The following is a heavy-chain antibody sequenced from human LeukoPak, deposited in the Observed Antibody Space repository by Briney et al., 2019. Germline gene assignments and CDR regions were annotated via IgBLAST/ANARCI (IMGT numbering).Heavy chain of an antibody. V-gene: IGHV3-73*01. Sequence: GGSLRLSCAASGFTFSGSAMNWVRQAPGKGLEWVCRIRSKANSFATAYAASVKGRFTIARDDSKNTAYLQMNSLKTEDTAVYYCTRVGATFLDYWGQGTLVTVSS. D-gene: IGHD1-26*01. J-gene: IGHJ4*02. CDR2: IRSKANSFAT. CDR3: TRVGATFLDY. CDR1: GFTFSGSA.